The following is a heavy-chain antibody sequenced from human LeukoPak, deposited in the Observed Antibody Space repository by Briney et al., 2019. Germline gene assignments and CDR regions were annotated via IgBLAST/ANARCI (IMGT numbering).Heavy chain of an antibody. Sequence: SETLSLTCTVSGGSISSSSYYWGWIRQPPGKGLERIGSIYYSGSTYYNPSLKSRVTISVDTSKNQFSLKLSSVTAADTAVYYCARARITFGGAPNWFDPWGQGTLVTVSS. CDR3: ARARITFGGAPNWFDP. D-gene: IGHD3-16*01. J-gene: IGHJ5*02. V-gene: IGHV4-39*07. CDR1: GGSISSSSYY. CDR2: IYYSGST.